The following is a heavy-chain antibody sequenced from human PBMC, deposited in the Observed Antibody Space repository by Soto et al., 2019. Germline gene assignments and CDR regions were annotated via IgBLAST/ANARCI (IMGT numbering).Heavy chain of an antibody. CDR1: GFTFSSYS. V-gene: IGHV3-21*01. J-gene: IGHJ3*02. Sequence: GGSLRLSCAASGFTFSSYSMNWVRQAPGKGLEWVSSSSSSSSYISYADSVKGRFTISRDNAKNSLYLQMNSLRAEDTAVYYCARDSWDNWTHDAFDIWGQGTMVTVSS. D-gene: IGHD1-20*01. CDR3: ARDSWDNWTHDAFDI. CDR2: SSSSSSYI.